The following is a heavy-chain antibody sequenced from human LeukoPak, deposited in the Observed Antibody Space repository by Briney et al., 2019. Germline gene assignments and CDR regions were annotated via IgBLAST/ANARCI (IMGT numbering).Heavy chain of an antibody. Sequence: PGRSLRLSCAASGFTFSSYGMHWVRQAPGKGLEPVAVISFDGSNKYYADSVKGRFTISRDNSKNTLYLQMNSLRAEDTAVYYCAKNGGPNLVIDYCGQGTLVTVSS. CDR2: ISFDGSNK. CDR1: GFTFSSYG. CDR3: AKNGGPNLVIDY. D-gene: IGHD3-16*01. V-gene: IGHV3-30*18. J-gene: IGHJ4*02.